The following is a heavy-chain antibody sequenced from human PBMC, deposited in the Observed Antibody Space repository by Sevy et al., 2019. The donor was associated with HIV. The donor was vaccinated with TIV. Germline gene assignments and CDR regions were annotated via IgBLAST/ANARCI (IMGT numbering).Heavy chain of an antibody. D-gene: IGHD3-3*02. CDR1: GFMYGDYA. CDR3: TRGASVNILSPWDY. V-gene: IGHV3-49*04. J-gene: IGHJ4*02. CDR2: IRRKAYGGKT. Sequence: GESLKISCTGSGFMYGDYAINWVRQAPGKGLEWLGFIRRKAYGGKTQYAASVKGGFTISRDDSKSIAYLQMNSLKTEDTAVYYCTRGASVNILSPWDYWGQGTLVTVSS.